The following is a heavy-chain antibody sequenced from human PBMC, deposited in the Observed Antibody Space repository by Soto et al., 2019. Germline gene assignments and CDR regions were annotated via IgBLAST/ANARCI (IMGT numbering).Heavy chain of an antibody. CDR3: ARAPHSSGYYYPLVD. Sequence: QVQLVQSGAEVKKPGSSVKVSCKASGGRLSSSTINWVRQAPGQGLEWMGRIIPMVGIANHAQKFQGRVTITADKLTNTVYMELSSLTSEDTAVYYCARAPHSSGYYYPLVDWGQGSLVTVSS. V-gene: IGHV1-69*02. CDR1: GGRLSSST. CDR2: IIPMVGIA. J-gene: IGHJ4*02. D-gene: IGHD3-22*01.